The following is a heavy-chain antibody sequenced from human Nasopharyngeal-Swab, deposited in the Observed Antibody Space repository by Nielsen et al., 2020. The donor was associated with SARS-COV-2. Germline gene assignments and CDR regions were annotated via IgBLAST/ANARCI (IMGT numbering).Heavy chain of an antibody. D-gene: IGHD6-19*01. V-gene: IGHV1-2*04. Sequence: ASVKVSCKASGYTFTGYYMHWVRQAPGQGLEWMGWINPNSGGKNYAQKFQGWVNMTRDPSISTAYMELSRLRSDETAVYYCARGGYSSGWVVYWGQGTLVTVSS. CDR1: GYTFTGYY. CDR2: INPNSGGK. CDR3: ARGGYSSGWVVY. J-gene: IGHJ4*02.